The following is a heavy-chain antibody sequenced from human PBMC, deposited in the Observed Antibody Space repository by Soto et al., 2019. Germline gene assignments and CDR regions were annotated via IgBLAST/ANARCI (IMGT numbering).Heavy chain of an antibody. CDR2: VYYSGST. J-gene: IGHJ4*02. Sequence: QVQLQESGPGLVKPSVTLSLTCTVSGCSVSSGSYYWSWIRQPPGKVLEWIGYVYYSGSTNYNPALKRRVTISVDTSKNQFSLKLSSVTAAGTAVYYCARGDIVGAMYPPGYWGQGTLVNVSS. V-gene: IGHV4-61*01. D-gene: IGHD1-26*01. CDR3: ARGDIVGAMYPPGY. CDR1: GCSVSSGSYY.